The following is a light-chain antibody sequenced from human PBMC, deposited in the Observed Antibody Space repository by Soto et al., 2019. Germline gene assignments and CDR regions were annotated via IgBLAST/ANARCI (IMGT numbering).Light chain of an antibody. J-gene: IGLJ3*02. CDR3: SSYTTIGTWV. V-gene: IGLV2-14*03. CDR1: SSDVGDRNY. Sequence: QSVLTQPASVSGSPGQSITISCTGTSSDVGDRNYVSWYQQHPNKAPKLIIYEVNNRPSGISNRFSGSKSGNTASLTMSGLQPEDEADYHCSSYTTIGTWVFGGGTQLTVL. CDR2: EVN.